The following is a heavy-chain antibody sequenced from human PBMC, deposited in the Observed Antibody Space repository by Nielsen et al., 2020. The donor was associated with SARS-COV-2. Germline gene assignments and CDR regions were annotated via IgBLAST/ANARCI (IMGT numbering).Heavy chain of an antibody. D-gene: IGHD4-17*01. CDR2: IWYDGSNK. J-gene: IGHJ6*02. Sequence: VRQAPGKGLEWVAVIWYDGSNKYYADSVKGRFTISRDNSKNTLYLQMNSLRAGDTAVYYCARDGPLDGDYNYYYYGMDVWGQGTTVTVSS. CDR3: ARDGPLDGDYNYYYYGMDV. V-gene: IGHV3-33*01.